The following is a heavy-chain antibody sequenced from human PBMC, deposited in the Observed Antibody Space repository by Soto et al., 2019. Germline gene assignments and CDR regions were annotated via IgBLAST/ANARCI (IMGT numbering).Heavy chain of an antibody. CDR2: IIPILGIA. CDR1: GGTFSSYA. V-gene: IGHV1-69*04. Sequence: ASVKVSCKASGGTFSSYAISWVRQAPGQGLEWMGRIIPILGIANYAQKFQGRITITADKSTSTAYMELSSLRSEDTAVCYCGRVGYCDGSGYFDYWGQGTLVTVSS. J-gene: IGHJ4*02. D-gene: IGHD3-22*01. CDR3: GRVGYCDGSGYFDY.